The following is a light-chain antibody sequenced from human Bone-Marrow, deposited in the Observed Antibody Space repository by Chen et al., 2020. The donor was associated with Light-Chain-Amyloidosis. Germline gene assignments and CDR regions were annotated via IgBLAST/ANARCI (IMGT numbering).Light chain of an antibody. Sequence: QSALTQPPSVPGSPGRSTTISSPGTSSDVGGDNHVSWYQQHPDKAPKLMIYEVTNRPSWVPDRFSGTKSDNTASLTISGLQTEDEADYFCSSYTITNTLVFGSGTRVTVL. V-gene: IGLV2-14*01. J-gene: IGLJ1*01. CDR1: SSDVGGDNH. CDR3: SSYTITNTLV. CDR2: EVT.